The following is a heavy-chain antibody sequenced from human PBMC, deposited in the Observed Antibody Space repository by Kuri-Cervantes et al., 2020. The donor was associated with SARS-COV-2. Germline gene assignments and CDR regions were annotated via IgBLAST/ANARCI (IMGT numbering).Heavy chain of an antibody. V-gene: IGHV1-2*02. D-gene: IGHD6-6*01. CDR1: GYTFTGYY. J-gene: IGHJ4*02. Sequence: ASVKVSCKASGYTFTGYYMHWVRQAPGQGLEWMGWINPNSGDTNYAQKFQGRVTMTRDTSISTAYMELSRLRSDDTAVYYCARGGIAARLVFDYWGQGTLVTVSS. CDR3: ARGGIAARLVFDY. CDR2: INPNSGDT.